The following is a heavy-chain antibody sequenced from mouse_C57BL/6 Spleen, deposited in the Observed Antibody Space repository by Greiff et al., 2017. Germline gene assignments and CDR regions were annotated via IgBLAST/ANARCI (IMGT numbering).Heavy chain of an antibody. J-gene: IGHJ4*01. CDR1: GYTFTGYW. CDR2: ILPGSGST. CDR3: AKDGNYGEGAMDD. D-gene: IGHD2-1*01. Sequence: QVQLKQSGAELMKPGASVKLSCKATGYTFTGYWIEWVKQRPGHGLEWIGEILPGSGSTNYHEKFKGQATFTAETSSNTAYMQLSSLTTEDSAIYYCAKDGNYGEGAMDDGGQGTSVTVSS. V-gene: IGHV1-9*01.